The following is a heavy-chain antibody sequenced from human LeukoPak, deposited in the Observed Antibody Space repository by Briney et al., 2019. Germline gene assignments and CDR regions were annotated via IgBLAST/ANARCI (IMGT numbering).Heavy chain of an antibody. Sequence: GSSVKVSCKASGGTFSSYAISWVRQAPGQGLEWMGGIIPIFGTANYAQKFQGRVTITADESTSTAYMELSSLRSEDTAVYYCARGKGIVGATSRSFDYWGQGTLATVSS. CDR3: ARGKGIVGATSRSFDY. CDR1: GGTFSSYA. D-gene: IGHD1-26*01. CDR2: IIPIFGTA. V-gene: IGHV1-69*01. J-gene: IGHJ4*02.